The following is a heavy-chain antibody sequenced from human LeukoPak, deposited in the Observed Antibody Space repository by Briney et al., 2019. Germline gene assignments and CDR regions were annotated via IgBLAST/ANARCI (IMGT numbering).Heavy chain of an antibody. CDR2: INHSGST. D-gene: IGHD5-12*01. J-gene: IGHJ4*02. V-gene: IGHV4-34*01. CDR1: GGSFSGYY. Sequence: SETLSLTCAVYGGSFSGYYWSWIRQPPGKGLEWIGEINHSGSTNYNPSLKSRVTISVDTSRNQFSLKLSSVTAADTAVYYCARWRWQYYFDYWGQGTLVTVSS. CDR3: ARWRWQYYFDY.